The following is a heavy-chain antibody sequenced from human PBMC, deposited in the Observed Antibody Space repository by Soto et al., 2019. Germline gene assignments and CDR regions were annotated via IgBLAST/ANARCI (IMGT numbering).Heavy chain of an antibody. CDR1: GYTVTNAG. V-gene: IGHV1-18*01. CDR3: ARDAPPVAY. J-gene: IGHJ4*02. Sequence: QVQLVQSGAEVKKPGASVKVCCKASGYTVTNAGISWVRQAPGRGLEWMGWISAYNGNTNYAQKLQGRVTMTTDTSARTANMELRSLRSDDTAVYSCARDAPPVAYCGQGTLVTVSP. CDR2: ISAYNGNT.